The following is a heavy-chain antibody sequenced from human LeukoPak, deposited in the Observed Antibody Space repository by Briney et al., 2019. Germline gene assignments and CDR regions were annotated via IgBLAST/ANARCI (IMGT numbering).Heavy chain of an antibody. V-gene: IGHV4-34*01. CDR3: AETRYYDSSGYQIDY. CDR2: INHSGST. CDR1: GGSISSYY. D-gene: IGHD3-22*01. J-gene: IGHJ4*02. Sequence: SETLSLTCTVSGGSISSYYWSWIRQPPGKGLEWIGEINHSGSTNYNPSLKSRVTISVDTSKNQFSLKLSSVTAADTAVYYCAETRYYDSSGYQIDYWGQGTLVTVSS.